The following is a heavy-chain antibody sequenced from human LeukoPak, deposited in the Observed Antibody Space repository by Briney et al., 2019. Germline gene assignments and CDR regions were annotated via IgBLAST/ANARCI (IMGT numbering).Heavy chain of an antibody. CDR2: ISGSGGST. J-gene: IGHJ4*02. CDR3: AKCGSGSYYAY. V-gene: IGHV3-23*01. D-gene: IGHD3-10*01. CDR1: GFTFSSYA. Sequence: ETGGSLRLSCAASGFTFSSYAMSWVRQAPGKGLEWVSTISGSGGSTFYADSVKGRFTISRDISKSTLYLQMNSLRAEDTAVYFCAKCGSGSYYAYWGQGTLVTVSS.